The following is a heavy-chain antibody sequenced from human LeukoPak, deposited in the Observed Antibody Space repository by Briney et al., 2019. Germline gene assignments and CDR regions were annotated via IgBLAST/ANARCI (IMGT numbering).Heavy chain of an antibody. Sequence: GESLKISCKGSGYSFTSYWIGWVRQMPGKGLEWMGIIYPGDSDTRYSPSFQGQVTISADKSISTAYLQWSSLKASDTAMYYCARQFDYGGNSGRFDPWGQGTLVTVSS. CDR2: IYPGDSDT. D-gene: IGHD4-23*01. CDR1: GYSFTSYW. V-gene: IGHV5-51*01. CDR3: ARQFDYGGNSGRFDP. J-gene: IGHJ5*02.